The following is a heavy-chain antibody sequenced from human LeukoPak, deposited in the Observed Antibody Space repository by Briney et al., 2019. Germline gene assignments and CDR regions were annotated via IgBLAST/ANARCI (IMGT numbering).Heavy chain of an antibody. CDR2: ISSSGSTI. Sequence: GGSLRLSCAASGFTFSDYHMSWIRQAPGKGLEWVSYISSSGSTIYYADSVKGRFTISRDNAKNSLYLQMNSLRAEDTAVYYCARVYDFWSGYYQLDYWGQGTLVTVSS. CDR3: ARVYDFWSGYYQLDY. V-gene: IGHV3-11*04. CDR1: GFTFSDYH. J-gene: IGHJ4*02. D-gene: IGHD3-3*01.